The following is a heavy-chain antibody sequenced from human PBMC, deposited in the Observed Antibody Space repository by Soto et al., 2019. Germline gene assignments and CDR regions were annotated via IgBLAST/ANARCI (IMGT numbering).Heavy chain of an antibody. J-gene: IGHJ6*03. CDR2: VNHDGSDT. CDR3: GSTYYNPSLKSRVTISVDTSKNQFSLKLSSVTAADTAVYYCARHGLKYGSGSYYKGPGYYYYMDV. V-gene: IGHV3-74*01. Sequence: HPGGSLRLSCAASGFTFSPYWMHWVRQAPGEGLVWVSRVNHDGSDTVYADSVKGRFMISRDNAKNTVHLQMNSLTAEDTAVYYSGSTYYNPSLKSRVTISVDTSKNQFSLKLSSVTAADTAVYYCARHGLKYGSGSYYKGPGYYYYMDVWGKGTTVTVSS. CDR1: GFTFSPYW. D-gene: IGHD3-10*01.